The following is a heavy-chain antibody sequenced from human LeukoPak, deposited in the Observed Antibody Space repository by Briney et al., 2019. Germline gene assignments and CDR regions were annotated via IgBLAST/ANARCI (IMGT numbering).Heavy chain of an antibody. J-gene: IGHJ1*01. CDR1: GFTFSSYG. CDR2: IRYDGSNK. V-gene: IGHV3-30*02. CDR3: AKDGTPYCSSTSCPFGH. Sequence: PGGSLRLSCAASGFTFSSYGMHWVRQAPGKGLEWVAFIRYDGSNKYYADSVKGRFTISRDNSKNTLYLQMNSLRAEDTAVYYCAKDGTPYCSSTSCPFGHWGQGTLVTVSS. D-gene: IGHD2-2*01.